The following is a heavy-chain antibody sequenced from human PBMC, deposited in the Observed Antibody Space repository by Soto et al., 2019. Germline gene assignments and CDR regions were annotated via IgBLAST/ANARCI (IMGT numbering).Heavy chain of an antibody. Sequence: ASVKVSCKASGFSFAGYYIHWLRQAPGQGLEWMGWINAHSGGTEYAQKFQGRVTLTRDTSIATAYLTLTSLTSDDTALYYCAKDLTRQLAYWLDPWGQGTQVTVSS. D-gene: IGHD6-6*01. CDR3: AKDLTRQLAYWLDP. J-gene: IGHJ5*02. V-gene: IGHV1-2*02. CDR2: INAHSGGT. CDR1: GFSFAGYY.